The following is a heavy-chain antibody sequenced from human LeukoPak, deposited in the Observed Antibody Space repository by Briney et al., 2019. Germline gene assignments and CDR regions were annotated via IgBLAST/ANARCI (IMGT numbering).Heavy chain of an antibody. CDR1: GGSISSYY. CDR2: IYYSGST. CDR3: ARAVSYGDYDY. Sequence: KPSETLSLTCTVSGGSISSYYWSWIRQLPGKGLEWIGYIYYSGSTNYNPSLKSRVTISVDTSKNQFSLKLSSVTAADTAVYYCARAVSYGDYDYWGQGTLVTVSS. V-gene: IGHV4-59*01. D-gene: IGHD4-17*01. J-gene: IGHJ4*02.